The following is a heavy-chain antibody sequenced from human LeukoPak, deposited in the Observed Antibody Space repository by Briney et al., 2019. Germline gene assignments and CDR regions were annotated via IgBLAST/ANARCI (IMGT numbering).Heavy chain of an antibody. D-gene: IGHD2-2*01. J-gene: IGHJ5*02. CDR3: ARGLDGGCSSTSCYALTVWFDP. Sequence: ASVKVSCKASGYTFTSYDINWVRQATGQGLEWMGWMHPNSGNTGYAQKFQGRVTITRNTSISTAYMELSSLRSEDTAVYYCARGLDGGCSSTSCYALTVWFDPWGQGTLVTVSS. CDR1: GYTFTSYD. CDR2: MHPNSGNT. V-gene: IGHV1-8*03.